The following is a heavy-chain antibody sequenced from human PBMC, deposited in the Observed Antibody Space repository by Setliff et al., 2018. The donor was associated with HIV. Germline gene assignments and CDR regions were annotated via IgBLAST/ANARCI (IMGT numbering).Heavy chain of an antibody. D-gene: IGHD4-17*01. CDR1: GFAFGNYA. Sequence: GGSLRLSCAASGFAFGNYAMHWVRQAPGEGLEWVAIVSYDGTNTYCADSVEGRFTISRDNSENTLYLQMNSLRPEDTAVYYCASPNSPYGASYAFDIWGQGTLVTVSS. CDR3: ASPNSPYGASYAFDI. J-gene: IGHJ3*02. V-gene: IGHV3-30*04. CDR2: VSYDGTNT.